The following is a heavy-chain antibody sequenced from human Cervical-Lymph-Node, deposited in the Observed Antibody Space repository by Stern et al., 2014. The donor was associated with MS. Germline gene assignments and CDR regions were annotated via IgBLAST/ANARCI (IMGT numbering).Heavy chain of an antibody. V-gene: IGHV1-69*06. CDR2: IIPILGTT. Sequence: VQLVQSGAEVKKPASSVKVSCKASGGTFNTSAISWVRQAPGQGLEWMGGIIPILGTTNYAQKFKGRVTFTADKSTSTAYMALSGLRYEDTAVYYCARDLGVGPSVSWGQGTVVTGSS. CDR1: GGTFNTSA. J-gene: IGHJ5*02. CDR3: ARDLGVGPSVS. D-gene: IGHD5/OR15-5a*01.